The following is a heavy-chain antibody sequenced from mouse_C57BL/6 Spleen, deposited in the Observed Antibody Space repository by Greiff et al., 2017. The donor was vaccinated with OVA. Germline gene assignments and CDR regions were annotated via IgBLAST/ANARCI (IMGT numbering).Heavy chain of an antibody. J-gene: IGHJ2*01. CDR3: ARGGGTGYFDY. CDR1: GYTFTDYY. V-gene: IGHV1-26*01. Sequence: QLQQSGPELVKPGASVKISCKASGYTFTDYYMNWVKQSHGKSLEWIGDINPNNGGTSYNQKFKGKATLTVDKSSSTAYMELRSLTSEDSAVYYCARGGGTGYFDYWGQGTTLTVSS. CDR2: INPNNGGT. D-gene: IGHD4-1*01.